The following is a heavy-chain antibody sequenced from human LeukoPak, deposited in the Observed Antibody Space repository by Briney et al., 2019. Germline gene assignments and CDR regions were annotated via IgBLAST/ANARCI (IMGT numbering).Heavy chain of an antibody. D-gene: IGHD7-27*01. V-gene: IGHV3-7*01. J-gene: IGHJ3*02. CDR1: GFTFSTYW. CDR2: IQQDGSNK. CDR3: ARAWGAFDI. Sequence: GGSLRLSCAASGFTFSTYWMSWVRQAPGKGLEWVANIQQDGSNKFYVDSVKGRFTISRDNAKNSLYLQMNSLRAEDTAVYYCARAWGAFDIWGQGTMVTVSS.